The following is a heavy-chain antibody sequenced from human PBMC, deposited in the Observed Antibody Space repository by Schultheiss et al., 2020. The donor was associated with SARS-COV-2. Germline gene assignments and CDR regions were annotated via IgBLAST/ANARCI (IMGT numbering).Heavy chain of an antibody. V-gene: IGHV4-61*08. Sequence: SETLSLTCTVSGGSISSGGYYWSWIRQHPGKGLEWIGYIYYSGSTNYNPSLKSRVTISVDTSKNQFSLKLSSVTAADTAVYYCARVRRYCGGDCYPDAFDIWGQGTMVTVSS. D-gene: IGHD2-21*02. J-gene: IGHJ3*02. CDR1: GGSISSGGYY. CDR3: ARVRRYCGGDCYPDAFDI. CDR2: IYYSGST.